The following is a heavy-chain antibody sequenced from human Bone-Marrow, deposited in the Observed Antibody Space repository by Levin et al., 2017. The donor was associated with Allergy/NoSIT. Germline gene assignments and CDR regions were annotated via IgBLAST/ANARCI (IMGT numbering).Heavy chain of an antibody. CDR2: IFPSDSDT. Sequence: GGSLRLSCQASGYSLTSYWFGWVRQRPGKGLEWMGLIFPSDSDTRVSPSFQGQIIMSVDKSISTAYLQWSSLKASDSAMYYCARRDSDGSNSFDYWGQGTLVTVSS. V-gene: IGHV5-51*01. CDR1: GYSLTSYW. D-gene: IGHD4-23*01. J-gene: IGHJ4*02. CDR3: ARRDSDGSNSFDY.